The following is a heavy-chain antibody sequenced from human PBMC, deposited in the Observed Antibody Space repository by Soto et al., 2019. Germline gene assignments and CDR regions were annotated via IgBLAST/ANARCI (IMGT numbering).Heavy chain of an antibody. CDR1: GYTFTSYA. CDR3: ARGLNAYYSDY. Sequence: ASGKVSCKASGYTFTSYAMHWVRQAPGQRLEWMGWINAGNGNTKYSQKFQGRVTITRDTSASTAYMELSSLRSEDTAVYYCARGLNAYYSDYWGQGTLVTVSS. CDR2: INAGNGNT. J-gene: IGHJ4*02. V-gene: IGHV1-3*01.